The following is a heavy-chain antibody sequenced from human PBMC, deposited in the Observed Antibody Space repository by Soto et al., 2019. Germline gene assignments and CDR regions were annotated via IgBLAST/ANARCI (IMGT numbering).Heavy chain of an antibody. J-gene: IGHJ5*02. V-gene: IGHV3-23*01. CDR1: GFTFSRYA. CDR2: ISGSGGNI. Sequence: EVQLLESGGGLVQPGGSLRLSCAASGFTFSRYAMGWVRQAPGKGLEWVSVISGSGGNIHYADSVKGRFTISRDNSRNTLYLQMNGLRVADTAVYNCATQDFRGTTGTTWGQGTLVTVYS. D-gene: IGHD1-1*01. CDR3: ATQDFRGTTGTT.